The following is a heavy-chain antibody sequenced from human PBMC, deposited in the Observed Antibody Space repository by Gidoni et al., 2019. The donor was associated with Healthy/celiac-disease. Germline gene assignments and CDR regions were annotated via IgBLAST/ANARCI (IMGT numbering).Heavy chain of an antibody. D-gene: IGHD3-9*01. CDR3: ARGLGGDYDILTGYYD. J-gene: IGHJ4*02. V-gene: IGHV3-7*04. Sequence: EVQLVESGGCLVQPGGSLSLSCAASGFTFSSSWMSWVRQAPGKGLEWVANIKQDGSEKYYVDSVKGRFTISRDNAKNSLYLQMNRLRAEDTAVYYCARGLGGDYDILTGYYDWGQGTLVTVSS. CDR2: IKQDGSEK. CDR1: GFTFSSSW.